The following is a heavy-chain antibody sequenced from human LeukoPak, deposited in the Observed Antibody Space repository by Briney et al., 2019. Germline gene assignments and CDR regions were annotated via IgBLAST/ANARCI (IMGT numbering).Heavy chain of an antibody. D-gene: IGHD2/OR15-2a*01. CDR1: GGSINY. V-gene: IGHV4-59*01. CDR2: ISSSGSA. CDR3: ARDLSDRISTHYFDL. Sequence: SETLSLTCTFSGGSINYWAWIRQAPGKGLEWIGYISSSGSAIYNASLKSRVTISVDTSKSQLSLKLSSVTAADTAVYYCARDLSDRISTHYFDLWGRGTLVTVSS. J-gene: IGHJ2*01.